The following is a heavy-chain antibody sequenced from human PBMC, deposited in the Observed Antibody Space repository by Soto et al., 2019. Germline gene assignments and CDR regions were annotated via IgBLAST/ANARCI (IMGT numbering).Heavy chain of an antibody. CDR2: ISYDGSNK. CDR1: GFTFSSYG. V-gene: IGHV3-30*18. Sequence: QVQLVESGGGVVQPGRSLRLSCAASGFTFSSYGMHWVRQAPGKGLEWVAVISYDGSNKYYADSVKGRFTISRDNSKNTLELQMNSLRAEDTAVYYCAKEGSGSADYWGPGTLVTVSS. D-gene: IGHD3-10*01. J-gene: IGHJ4*02. CDR3: AKEGSGSADY.